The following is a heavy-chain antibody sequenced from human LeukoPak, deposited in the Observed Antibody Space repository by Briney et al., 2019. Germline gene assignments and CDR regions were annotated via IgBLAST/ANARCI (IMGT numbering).Heavy chain of an antibody. J-gene: IGHJ4*02. CDR3: ASSLVAGTLPAFDY. CDR1: GGTFSSYA. Sequence: SVKVSCKASGGTFSSYAISWVRQAPGQGLEWMGGIIPIFGTANYAQKFQGRVTITTDESTSTAYMELSSLRSEDTAVYYCASSLVAGTLPAFDYWGQGTLVTVSS. CDR2: IIPIFGTA. D-gene: IGHD6-19*01. V-gene: IGHV1-69*05.